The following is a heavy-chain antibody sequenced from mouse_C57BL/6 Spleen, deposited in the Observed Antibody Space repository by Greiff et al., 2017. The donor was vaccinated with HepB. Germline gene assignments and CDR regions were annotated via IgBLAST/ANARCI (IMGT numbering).Heavy chain of an antibody. J-gene: IGHJ2*01. V-gene: IGHV14-2*01. D-gene: IGHD1-1*01. Sequence: EVQRVESGAELVKPGASVKLSCTASGFNIKDYYMHWVKQRTEQGLEWIGRIDPEDGETKYAPKFQGKATITADTSSNTAYLQLSSLTSEDTAVYYCAFYYGSSPYFDYWGQGTTLTVSS. CDR3: AFYYGSSPYFDY. CDR1: GFNIKDYY. CDR2: IDPEDGET.